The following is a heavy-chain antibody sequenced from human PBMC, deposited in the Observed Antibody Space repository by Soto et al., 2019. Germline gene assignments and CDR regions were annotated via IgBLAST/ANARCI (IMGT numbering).Heavy chain of an antibody. CDR3: ARESEDLTSNFDY. V-gene: IGHV3-21*06. CDR2: ISSTTNYI. Sequence: GGALRLSCAASGFTFTRFSMNWVRQAPGKGLEWVSSISSTTNYIYYGDSMKGRFTISRDNAKNSLYLEMNSLRAEDTAVYYCARESEDLTSNFDYWGQGTLVTVSS. J-gene: IGHJ4*02. CDR1: GFTFTRFS.